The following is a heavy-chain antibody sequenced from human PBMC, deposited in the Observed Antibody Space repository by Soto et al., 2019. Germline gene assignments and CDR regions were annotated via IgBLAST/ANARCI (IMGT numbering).Heavy chain of an antibody. V-gene: IGHV3-9*01. CDR3: ASLGYFDWLFHGAFDI. CDR2: ITWNSRVL. CDR1: GLNFDDFA. Sequence: PGGSLRLSCVGTGLNFDDFAMHWVRQAPGKGLEWVSGITWNSRVLAYADSVKGRFTISRDNARNSLYLQMNSLRAEDTAVYYCASLGYFDWLFHGAFDIWGQGTMVTVSS. J-gene: IGHJ3*02. D-gene: IGHD3-9*01.